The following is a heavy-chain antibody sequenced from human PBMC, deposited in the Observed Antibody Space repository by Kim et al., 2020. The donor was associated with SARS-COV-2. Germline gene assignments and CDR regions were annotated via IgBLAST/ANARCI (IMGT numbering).Heavy chain of an antibody. CDR3: ARSSRIKNRIILAWFDP. V-gene: IGHV4-34*01. CDR2: INHSGST. D-gene: IGHD2-15*01. J-gene: IGHJ5*02. Sequence: SETLSLTCAVYGGSFSGYYWSWIRQPPGKGLEWIGEINHSGSTNYNPSLKSRVTISVDTSKNQFSLKLSSVTAADTAVYYCARSSRIKNRIILAWFDPWGQGTLVTVSS. CDR1: GGSFSGYY.